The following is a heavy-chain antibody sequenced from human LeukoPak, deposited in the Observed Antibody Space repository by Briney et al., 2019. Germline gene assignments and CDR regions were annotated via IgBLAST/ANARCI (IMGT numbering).Heavy chain of an antibody. J-gene: IGHJ4*02. V-gene: IGHV3-23*01. Sequence: KAGGSLRLSCAASGFTFSSYAMTWVRQAPGKGLEWVSTISDSGNNTYYADSVKGRFSMSRDNSKNTLYLQMNSLRAEDTAVYYCARGWLQFSFDYWGQGTLVTVSS. CDR3: ARGWLQFSFDY. CDR1: GFTFSSYA. CDR2: ISDSGNNT. D-gene: IGHD5-24*01.